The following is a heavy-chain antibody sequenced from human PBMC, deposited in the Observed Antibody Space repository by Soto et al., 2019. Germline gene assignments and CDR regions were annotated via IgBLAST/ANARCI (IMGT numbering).Heavy chain of an antibody. CDR3: ARESVLRDFYYGMDV. V-gene: IGHV1-2*04. CDR2: TNPNSGGT. Sequence: ASVKVSCKASGYTFTGYYMHWVRQAPGQGLEWMGWTNPNSGGTNYAQKFQGWVTMTRDTSISTAYMELSRLRSDDTAVYYCARESVLRDFYYGMDVWGQGTTVTVSS. CDR1: GYTFTGYY. D-gene: IGHD3-9*01. J-gene: IGHJ6*02.